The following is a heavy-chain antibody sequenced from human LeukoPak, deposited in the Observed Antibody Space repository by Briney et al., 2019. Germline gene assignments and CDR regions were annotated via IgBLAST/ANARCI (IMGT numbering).Heavy chain of an antibody. CDR2: ISAYNGNT. CDR3: ARDGDYCSSTSCPRVNWFDP. CDR1: GYTFTSYG. Sequence: ASVKVSCKASGYTFTSYGISWVRQAPGQGLEWMGWISAYNGNTNYAQKLQGRVTMTTDTSTSTAYMEPRSLRSDDTAVYYCARDGDYCSSTSCPRVNWFDPWGQGTLVTVSS. D-gene: IGHD2-2*01. V-gene: IGHV1-18*01. J-gene: IGHJ5*02.